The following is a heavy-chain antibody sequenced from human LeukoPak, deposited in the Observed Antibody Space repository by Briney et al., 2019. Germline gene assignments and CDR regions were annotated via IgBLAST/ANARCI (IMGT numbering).Heavy chain of an antibody. CDR2: ISGSGGST. D-gene: IGHD3-10*01. J-gene: IGHJ3*02. Sequence: PGGSLRLSCAAPGFTFSSYAMSWVRQAPGKGLEWVSAISGSGGSTYYADSVKGRFTISRDNSKNTLYLQMNSLRAEDTAVYYCAKGEIWFGELSAFDIWGQGTMVTVSS. V-gene: IGHV3-23*01. CDR3: AKGEIWFGELSAFDI. CDR1: GFTFSSYA.